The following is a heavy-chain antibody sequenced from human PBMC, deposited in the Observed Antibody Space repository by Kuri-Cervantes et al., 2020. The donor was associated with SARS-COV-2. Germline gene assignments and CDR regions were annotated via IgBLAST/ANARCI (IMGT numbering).Heavy chain of an antibody. CDR2: INHSGST. D-gene: IGHD4-17*01. J-gene: IGHJ4*02. CDR1: GWSFSGYY. Sequence: SETLSLTCAVYGWSFSGYYWSWIRQPPGKGLEWIGEINHSGSTNYNPSLKSRVTISVDTSKNQFSLKLSSVTAADTAVYYCARLIYGDYVLIHDYWGQGTLVTVSS. V-gene: IGHV4-34*01. CDR3: ARLIYGDYVLIHDY.